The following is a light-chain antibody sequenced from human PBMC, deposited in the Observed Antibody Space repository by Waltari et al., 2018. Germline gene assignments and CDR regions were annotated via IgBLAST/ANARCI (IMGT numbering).Light chain of an antibody. CDR3: CSYIGRAL. V-gene: IGLV2-23*02. Sequence: QSALTQPAPVSGSPGQSITISCTGSSSAVGGYNFVSWYQQHPGKAPKLLIYEVIKRPSGVSIRFSGSKSGNTASLTISGLQAEDEADYYCCSYIGRALFGGGTKLTVL. J-gene: IGLJ2*01. CDR2: EVI. CDR1: SSAVGGYNF.